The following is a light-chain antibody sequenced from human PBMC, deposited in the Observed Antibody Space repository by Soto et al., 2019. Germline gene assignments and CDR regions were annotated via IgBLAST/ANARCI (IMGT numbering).Light chain of an antibody. CDR1: PSVSSSY. CDR3: QQYGSSHT. CDR2: GAS. J-gene: IGKJ2*01. Sequence: EIVLTQSPGTLSLSPGERAALSCRASPSVSSSYLAWYQQKPGQAPRLLIYGASSRATGIPDRFSGSGSGTDFTLTSSRLEPEDFAVYYCQQYGSSHTFGQGTKLEIK. V-gene: IGKV3-20*01.